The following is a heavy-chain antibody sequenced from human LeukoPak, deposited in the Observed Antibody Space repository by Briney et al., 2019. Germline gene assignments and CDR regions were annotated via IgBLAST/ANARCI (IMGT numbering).Heavy chain of an antibody. Sequence: SETLSLTCAVYGGSFSGYYWSWIRQPPGKGLEWIGEINHSGSTNYNPSLKSRVTISVDTSKNQFSLKLSSVTAADTAVYYCARGKTGWYFDLWGRGTLVTVSS. D-gene: IGHD1-1*01. CDR2: INHSGST. CDR1: GGSFSGYY. J-gene: IGHJ2*01. V-gene: IGHV4-34*01. CDR3: ARGKTGWYFDL.